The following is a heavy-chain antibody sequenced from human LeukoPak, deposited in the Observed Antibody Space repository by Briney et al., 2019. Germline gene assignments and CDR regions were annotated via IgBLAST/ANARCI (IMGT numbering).Heavy chain of an antibody. D-gene: IGHD5-18*01. CDR1: GFTFSSYS. CDR3: ARDMGPYTAMVTGFDY. J-gene: IGHJ4*02. V-gene: IGHV3-21*01. Sequence: GGSLRLSCAASGFTFSSYSMNWVRQAPGKGLEWVSSISSSSSYIYYADSVKGRFTISSDNAKNSLYLQMNSLRAEDTAVYYCARDMGPYTAMVTGFDYWGQGTLVTVSS. CDR2: ISSSSSYI.